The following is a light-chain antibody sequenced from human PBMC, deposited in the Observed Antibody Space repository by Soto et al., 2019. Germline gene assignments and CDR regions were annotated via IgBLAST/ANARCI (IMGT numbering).Light chain of an antibody. Sequence: DIQMTQSPSSLSASVGDRVTITCRASQSISSYLNWYQQIPGKAPKLLIYKASSLESGVPSRFSGSGSGTEFTLTISSLQPDDFATYYCQQYNSYPITFGQGTRLEIK. CDR1: QSISSY. CDR2: KAS. J-gene: IGKJ5*01. CDR3: QQYNSYPIT. V-gene: IGKV1-5*03.